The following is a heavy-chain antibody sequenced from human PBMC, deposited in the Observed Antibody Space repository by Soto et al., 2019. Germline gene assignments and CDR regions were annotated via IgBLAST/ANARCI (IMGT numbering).Heavy chain of an antibody. CDR3: ARDAGVAGGFDY. Sequence: ASVKVSCKASGYTFTSYAMHWVRQAPGQRLEWMGWINAGNGNTKYSQKFQGRVTITRDTSASTAYMELRSLRSDDTAVYYCARDAGVAGGFDYWGQGTLVTVSS. CDR2: INAGNGNT. D-gene: IGHD2-15*01. J-gene: IGHJ4*02. CDR1: GYTFTSYA. V-gene: IGHV1-3*01.